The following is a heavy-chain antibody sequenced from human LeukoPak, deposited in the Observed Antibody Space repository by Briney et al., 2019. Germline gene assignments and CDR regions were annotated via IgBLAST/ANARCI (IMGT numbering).Heavy chain of an antibody. Sequence: GESLKISCKGSGYRFTSYWIGGVRQMPGKGLEWMGIIYPGDSDTRYSPSFQGQVTISAGKSTSTAYLQWSSLKASDTAMYYCARAPSGFSSICYYFDYWGEATLVTVSS. J-gene: IGHJ4*02. D-gene: IGHD6-13*01. CDR2: IYPGDSDT. CDR3: ARAPSGFSSICYYFDY. V-gene: IGHV5-51*01. CDR1: GYRFTSYW.